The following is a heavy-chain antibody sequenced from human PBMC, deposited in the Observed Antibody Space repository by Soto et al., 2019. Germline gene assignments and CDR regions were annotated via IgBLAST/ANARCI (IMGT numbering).Heavy chain of an antibody. CDR1: GFSFINAW. CDR2: IRSKTDGGTI. J-gene: IGHJ4*02. V-gene: IGHV3-15*01. Sequence: EVQLVESGGGLVQPGGSLRLSCAASGFSFINAWMSWVRQAPGKGLEWVGRIRSKTDGGTIDYAAPVKGRFTISRDDSKNTLYLQMNSLKTDDTALYFCTTVTNYCSTTSCYSDYYDYWGQGTLVTVSS. CDR3: TTVTNYCSTTSCYSDYYDY. D-gene: IGHD2-2*01.